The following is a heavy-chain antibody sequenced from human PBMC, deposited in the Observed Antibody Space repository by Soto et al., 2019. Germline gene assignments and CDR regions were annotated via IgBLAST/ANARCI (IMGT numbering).Heavy chain of an antibody. D-gene: IGHD5-12*01. V-gene: IGHV4-30-4*01. CDR1: GGSISNDNYY. CDR2: IYYSGST. Sequence: KTSETLSLTCTVSGGSISNDNYYWSWIRQSPGKGLEWIAYIYYSGSTYYDPSLKSRLTISVDPSKNQFSLKLNSVTAADTAVYYCTKNSAYALDYWGQGTLVTVSS. CDR3: TKNSAYALDY. J-gene: IGHJ4*02.